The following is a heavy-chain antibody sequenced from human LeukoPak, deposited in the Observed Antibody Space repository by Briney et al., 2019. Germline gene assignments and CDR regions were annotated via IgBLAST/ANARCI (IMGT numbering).Heavy chain of an antibody. V-gene: IGHV1-2*02. CDR1: GYTLTELS. J-gene: IGHJ4*02. D-gene: IGHD6-13*01. CDR3: ARDPKGIAAAGTGNRDY. CDR2: INPNSGGT. Sequence: ASVKVSFQVSGYTLTELSLHWVRPAPAQGLEWKGWINPNSGGTNYAQKFQGRVTMTRDTSISTAYLELSRLRSDDTAVYYCARDPKGIAAAGTGNRDYWGQGTLVTVSS.